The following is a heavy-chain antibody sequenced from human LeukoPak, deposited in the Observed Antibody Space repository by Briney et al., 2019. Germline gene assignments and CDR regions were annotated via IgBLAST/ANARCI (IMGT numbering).Heavy chain of an antibody. CDR3: ARDLYYSDSSGPIDRYFDC. D-gene: IGHD3-22*01. V-gene: IGHV1-2*02. CDR1: GYTFTGYY. Sequence: ASVKVSCKASGYTFTGYYMHWVRQAPGQGLEWMGWINPNSGGTNYAQKFQGRVTMTTDTSTSTAYMELRSLRSDETAVYYCARDLYYSDSSGPIDRYFDCWGQGTLVTVSS. J-gene: IGHJ4*02. CDR2: INPNSGGT.